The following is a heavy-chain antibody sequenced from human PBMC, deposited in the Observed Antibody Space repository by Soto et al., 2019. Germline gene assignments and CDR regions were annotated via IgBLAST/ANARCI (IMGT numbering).Heavy chain of an antibody. CDR2: IYHSGST. V-gene: IGHV4-4*02. CDR3: ARGGATYYDILTGYYYYYGMDV. D-gene: IGHD3-9*01. Sequence: SETLSLTCAVSGGSISSSNWWSWVRQPPGKGLEWIGEIYHSGSTNYNPSLKSRVTISVDKSKNQFSLKLSSVTAADTAVYYCARGGATYYDILTGYYYYYGMDVWGQGTTVTVSS. J-gene: IGHJ6*02. CDR1: GGSISSSNW.